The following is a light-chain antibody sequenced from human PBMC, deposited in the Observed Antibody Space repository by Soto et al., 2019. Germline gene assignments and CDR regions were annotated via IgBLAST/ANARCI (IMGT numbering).Light chain of an antibody. CDR1: QSINDY. V-gene: IGKV1-39*01. CDR3: QESFSTLWT. Sequence: DIQLTQSPSSLSASVGDTVTITCRASQSINDYLNWYQQKPGKAPKVLISIVSFLQSGVPSRFSGSGSGTDFTLTSISLQPEDFATYFFQESFSTLWTFGQGTKVEMK. J-gene: IGKJ1*01. CDR2: IVS.